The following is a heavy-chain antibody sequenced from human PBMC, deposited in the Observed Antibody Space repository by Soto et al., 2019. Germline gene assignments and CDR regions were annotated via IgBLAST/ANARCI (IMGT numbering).Heavy chain of an antibody. CDR3: TRVYSSSYHYFDY. D-gene: IGHD6-13*01. V-gene: IGHV3-66*01. CDR2: IYSAGSA. CDR1: GFTVSSYH. Sequence: EVQLVESGGGLVQPGGSLRLSCAASGFTVSSYHMSWVRQAPGKGLEWVSIIYSAGSADFADSVKGRFTISRDNSKNTLYLQMSSLRAEDTAVYYCTRVYSSSYHYFDYWGHGTPVTVSS. J-gene: IGHJ4*01.